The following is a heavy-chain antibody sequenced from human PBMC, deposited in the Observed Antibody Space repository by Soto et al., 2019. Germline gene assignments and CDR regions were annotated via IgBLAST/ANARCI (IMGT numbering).Heavy chain of an antibody. D-gene: IGHD3-3*01. V-gene: IGHV3-30-3*01. CDR2: ISYDGSNK. CDR1: GFTFSSYA. J-gene: IGHJ4*02. Sequence: QVQLVESGGGVVQPGRSLRLSCAASGFTFSSYAMHWVRQAPGKGLEWVAVISYDGSNKYYADSVKGRFTISRDNSKNTLYLQMNSRRAEDTAVYYWARGAGDFWSGDAPFDYWGQGTLVTVSS. CDR3: ARGAGDFWSGDAPFDY.